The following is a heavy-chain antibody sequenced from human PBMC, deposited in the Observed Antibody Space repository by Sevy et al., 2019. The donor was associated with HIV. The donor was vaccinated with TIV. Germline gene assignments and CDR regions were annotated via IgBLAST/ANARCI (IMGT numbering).Heavy chain of an antibody. Sequence: SETLSLTCTVSGGSISSSSYYWNWIRQPPGKGLVWIGSIYYTGSTYYKPSLKSRVTISKDTSKNQFSLKLTSVTAADTAVYYCARPEGLQLNYAMDVWGQGTTVTVSS. CDR3: ARPEGLQLNYAMDV. J-gene: IGHJ6*02. D-gene: IGHD3-3*01. CDR2: IYYTGST. CDR1: GGSISSSSYY. V-gene: IGHV4-39*01.